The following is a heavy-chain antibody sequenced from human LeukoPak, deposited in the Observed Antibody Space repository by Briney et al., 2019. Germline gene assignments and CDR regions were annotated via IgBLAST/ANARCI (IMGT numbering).Heavy chain of an antibody. CDR3: ARVRAEGASDAFDI. CDR2: ISSSSTYI. Sequence: GGSLRLFCAASGFTFSTYNMNWVRQAPGKGLEWVASISSSSTYIYHADSLKGRFTISRDNAKNSLYLQMNSLRAEDTAVYYCARVRAEGASDAFDIWGQGTMVTVSS. D-gene: IGHD4/OR15-4a*01. CDR1: GFTFSTYN. V-gene: IGHV3-21*01. J-gene: IGHJ3*02.